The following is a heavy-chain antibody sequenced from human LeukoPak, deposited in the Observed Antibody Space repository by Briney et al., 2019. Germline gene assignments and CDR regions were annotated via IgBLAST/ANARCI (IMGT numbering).Heavy chain of an antibody. Sequence: PSETLSLTCAVYGGSFSGYYWSWIRQPPGKGLEWIGEINHSGNINYNPSLKSRVTISVDTSKTQFSMKLSSVTAADTAVYYCARGTRASRYFDWFDPWGQGTLVTVSS. V-gene: IGHV4-34*01. CDR1: GGSFSGYY. CDR2: INHSGNI. J-gene: IGHJ5*02. D-gene: IGHD3-9*01. CDR3: ARGTRASRYFDWFDP.